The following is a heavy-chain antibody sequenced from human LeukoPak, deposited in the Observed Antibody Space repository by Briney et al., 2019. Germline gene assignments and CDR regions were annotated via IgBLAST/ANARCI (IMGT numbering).Heavy chain of an antibody. J-gene: IGHJ4*02. CDR2: VSSSSTYT. CDR1: GFTFSDYY. CDR3: ATSRMWYHFDY. Sequence: NTGGSLRLSCAASGFTFSDYYMSWIRQAPGKGLEWIAYVSSSSTYTNYAGSVKGRFTVSRDNAKNSVFLQMNSLRAEDTAIYYCATSRMWYHFDYLGQGTLVIVSS. D-gene: IGHD2-15*01. V-gene: IGHV3-11*03.